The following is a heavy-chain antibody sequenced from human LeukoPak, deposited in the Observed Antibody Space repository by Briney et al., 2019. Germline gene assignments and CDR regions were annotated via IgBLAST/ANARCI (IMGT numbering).Heavy chain of an antibody. Sequence: ASVKVSCKASGYTFTSYYMHWVRQAPGQGLEWMGIINPSGGSTSYAQKFQGRVTMTRDMSTSTVYMEMSSLRSEDTAVYYCAGWVYTSVDTAIVTGAFDIWGQGTMVTVSS. J-gene: IGHJ3*02. D-gene: IGHD5-18*01. CDR3: AGWVYTSVDTAIVTGAFDI. CDR2: INPSGGST. V-gene: IGHV1-46*01. CDR1: GYTFTSYY.